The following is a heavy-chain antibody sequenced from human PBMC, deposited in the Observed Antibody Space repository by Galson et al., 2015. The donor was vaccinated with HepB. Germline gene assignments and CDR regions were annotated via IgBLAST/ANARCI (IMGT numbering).Heavy chain of an antibody. CDR2: SRNKPRGYST. V-gene: IGHV3-72*01. CDR3: ARSEVNTVEADFDS. CDR1: GFTFSDHY. J-gene: IGHJ4*02. D-gene: IGHD4-23*01. Sequence: SLRLSCAVSGFTFSDHYIDWVRQAPGKGLEWVGRSRNKPRGYSTAYAASVKGRFTVSRDDSKNSVFLQMNSLRSEDTAVYYCARSEVNTVEADFDSWDQGSL.